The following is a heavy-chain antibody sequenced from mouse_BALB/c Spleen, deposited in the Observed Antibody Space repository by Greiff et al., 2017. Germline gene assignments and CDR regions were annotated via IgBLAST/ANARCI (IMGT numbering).Heavy chain of an antibody. J-gene: IGHJ3*01. CDR3: ARIGYGYGAWFAY. CDR2: IWWDDDK. CDR1: GFSLSTSGMG. D-gene: IGHD2-2*01. V-gene: IGHV8-8*01. Sequence: QVQLKESGPGILQPSQTLSLTCSFSGFSLSTSGMGVGWIRQPSGKGLEWLAHIWWDDDKYYNTALKSGLTISKDTSKNQVFLKIASVDTADTATSYCARIGYGYGAWFAYWGQGTLVTVSA.